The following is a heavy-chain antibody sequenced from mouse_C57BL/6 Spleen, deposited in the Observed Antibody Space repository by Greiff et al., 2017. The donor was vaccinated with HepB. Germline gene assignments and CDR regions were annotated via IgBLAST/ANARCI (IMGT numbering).Heavy chain of an antibody. CDR1: GFTFSDYG. D-gene: IGHD1-1*01. J-gene: IGHJ2*01. CDR3: ARADYGSSYYFDY. Sequence: EVQLVESGGGLVKPGGSLKLSCAASGFTFSDYGMHWVRQAPEKGLEWVAYISSGSSTIYYADTVKGRFTISRDNAKNTLFLQMTSPRSEDTAMYYCARADYGSSYYFDYWGQGTTLTVSS. CDR2: ISSGSSTI. V-gene: IGHV5-17*01.